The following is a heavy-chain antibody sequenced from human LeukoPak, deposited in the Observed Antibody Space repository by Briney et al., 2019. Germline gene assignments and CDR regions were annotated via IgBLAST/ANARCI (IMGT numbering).Heavy chain of an antibody. J-gene: IGHJ5*02. CDR2: ISYDGSNK. D-gene: IGHD3-10*01. V-gene: IGHV3-30*01. CDR3: ARSHYYGSGSYNH. Sequence: PGGSLRLSCAASGFTFSSYAMHWVRQAPGKGLEWVAVISYDGSNKYYADSVKGRFTTSRDNSKNTLYLQMNSLRAEDTAVYYCARSHYYGSGSYNHWGQGTLVTVSS. CDR1: GFTFSSYA.